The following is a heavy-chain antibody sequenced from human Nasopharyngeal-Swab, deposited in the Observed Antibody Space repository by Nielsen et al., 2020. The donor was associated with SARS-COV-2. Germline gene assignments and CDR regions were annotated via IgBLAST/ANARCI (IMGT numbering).Heavy chain of an antibody. V-gene: IGHV3-23*01. Sequence: GESLKISCAASGSTFRSYAMSCVRQAPLKGLEWVSAISGSGGSTYYADSVKGRFTISRDNSKNTLYLQMNSLRAEDTAVYYCAKDSTMVRGRGGFDPWGQGTLVTVSS. D-gene: IGHD3-10*01. J-gene: IGHJ5*02. CDR2: ISGSGGST. CDR3: AKDSTMVRGRGGFDP. CDR1: GSTFRSYA.